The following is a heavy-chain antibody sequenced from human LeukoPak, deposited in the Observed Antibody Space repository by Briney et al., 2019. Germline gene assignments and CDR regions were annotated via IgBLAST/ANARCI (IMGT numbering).Heavy chain of an antibody. V-gene: IGHV4-59*01. CDR2: IYGSGST. CDR1: GDSFTNFH. J-gene: IGHJ5*01. D-gene: IGHD3-10*01. CDR3: VRGGPVNYASGKNCLDS. Sequence: SETLSLTCIFSGDSFTNFHWHWIRQIPGKGLDWIGYIYGSGSTRYNPSLESRLSISIDRSRNQFSLNLTSVTAADTAVYYCVRGGPVNYASGKNCLDSWGQGTLVTVSS.